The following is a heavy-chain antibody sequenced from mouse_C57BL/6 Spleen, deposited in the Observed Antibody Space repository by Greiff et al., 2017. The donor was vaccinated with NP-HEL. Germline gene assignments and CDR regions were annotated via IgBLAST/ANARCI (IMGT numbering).Heavy chain of an antibody. CDR1: GYTFTSYT. V-gene: IGHV1-4*01. CDR2: INPSSGYT. Sequence: VQLQQSGAELARPGASVKMSCKASGYTFTSYTMHWVKQRPGQGLEWIGYINPSSGYTKYNQKFKDKATLTADKSSSTAYMQLSSLTSEDSAVYYCASTTVVADYYAKDYWGQGTSVTVSS. J-gene: IGHJ4*01. D-gene: IGHD1-1*01. CDR3: ASTTVVADYYAKDY.